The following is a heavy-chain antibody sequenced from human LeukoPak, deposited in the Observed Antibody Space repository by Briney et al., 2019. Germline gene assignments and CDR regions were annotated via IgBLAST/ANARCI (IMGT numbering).Heavy chain of an antibody. D-gene: IGHD1-26*01. CDR3: ASRTVDHSGSYFGVGYYYYMDV. J-gene: IGHJ6*03. CDR1: GFTFSSYA. V-gene: IGHV3-23*01. Sequence: PGGSLRLSCAASGFTFSSYAMSWVRQAPGKGLEWVSAISGSGGSTYYADSVKGRFTISRDNSKNTLYLQMNSLRAEDTAVYYCASRTVDHSGSYFGVGYYYYMDVWGKGTTVTISS. CDR2: ISGSGGST.